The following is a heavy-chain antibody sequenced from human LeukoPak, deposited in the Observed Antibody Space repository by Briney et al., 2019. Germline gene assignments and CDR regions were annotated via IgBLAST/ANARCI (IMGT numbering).Heavy chain of an antibody. CDR1: GGSISSYY. D-gene: IGHD6-13*01. CDR3: ARVGAAAGTLDALDI. Sequence: KPSETLSLTCTVSGGSISSYYWSWIRQPPGKGLEWIGYIYYSGSTNYNPSLKSRVTISVDTSKNQFSLKLSSVTAADTAVYYCARVGAAAGTLDALDIWGQGTMVTVSS. CDR2: IYYSGST. V-gene: IGHV4-59*01. J-gene: IGHJ3*02.